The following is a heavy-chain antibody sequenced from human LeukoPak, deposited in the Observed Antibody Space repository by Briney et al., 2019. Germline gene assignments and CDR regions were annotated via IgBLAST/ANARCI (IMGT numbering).Heavy chain of an antibody. CDR1: GGSISSGGYY. V-gene: IGHV4-61*08. Sequence: SQALSLTCTVSGGSISSGGYYWSWIRQPPGKGLEWIGYIYYSGSTNYNPSLKSRVTISVDTSKNQFSLKLSSVTAADTAVYYCARERSSGSYYDPWNPEGRRLYYYGMDVWGQGTTVTVSS. J-gene: IGHJ6*02. CDR2: IYYSGST. D-gene: IGHD1-26*01. CDR3: ARERSSGSYYDPWNPEGRRLYYYGMDV.